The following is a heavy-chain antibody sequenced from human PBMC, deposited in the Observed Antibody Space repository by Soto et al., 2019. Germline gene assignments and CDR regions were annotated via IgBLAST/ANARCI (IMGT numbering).Heavy chain of an antibody. CDR3: TSITAMFPHFDY. CDR2: IYYSGST. V-gene: IGHV4-39*01. CDR1: GGSISSSSYY. Sequence: PSETLSLTCTVSGGSISSSSYYWGWIRQPPGKGLEWIGSIYYSGSTYYNPSLKSRVTISVDTSKNQFSLKLSSATAADTAVYYCTSITAMFPHFDYWSQGTLVTVSS. J-gene: IGHJ4*02. D-gene: IGHD5-18*01.